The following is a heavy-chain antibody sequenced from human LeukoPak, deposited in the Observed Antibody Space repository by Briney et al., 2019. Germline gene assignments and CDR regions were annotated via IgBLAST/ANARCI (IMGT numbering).Heavy chain of an antibody. J-gene: IGHJ4*02. V-gene: IGHV3-21*01. CDR3: ARDVGAQYCSSTSCFIGYDY. CDR2: ISSSSSYI. Sequence: GGSLRLSCAASGFTFRSYSMNWVRQAPGKGLEWVSSISSSSSYIYYADSVKGRFTISRDNAKNSLYLQMNSLRAEDTAVYYCARDVGAQYCSSTSCFIGYDYWGQGTLVTVSS. CDR1: GFTFRSYS. D-gene: IGHD2-2*01.